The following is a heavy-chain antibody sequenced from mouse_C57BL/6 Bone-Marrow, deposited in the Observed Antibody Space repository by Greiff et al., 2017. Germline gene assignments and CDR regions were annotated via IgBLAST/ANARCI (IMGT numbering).Heavy chain of an antibody. CDR3: ARQDYYYGSSLYYAMDY. D-gene: IGHD1-1*01. Sequence: EVHLVESGGDLVKPGGSLKLSCAASGFTFSSYGMSWVRQTPDKRLAWVATISSGGSYTYYPDSVKGRFTISRDNAKNTLYLQMSSLKSEDTAMYYCARQDYYYGSSLYYAMDYWGQGTSVTVSS. CDR2: ISSGGSYT. J-gene: IGHJ4*01. CDR1: GFTFSSYG. V-gene: IGHV5-6*01.